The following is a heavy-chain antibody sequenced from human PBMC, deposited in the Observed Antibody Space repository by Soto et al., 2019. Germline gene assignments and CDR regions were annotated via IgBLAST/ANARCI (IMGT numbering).Heavy chain of an antibody. J-gene: IGHJ5*02. D-gene: IGHD6-19*01. CDR1: GFTFSSYS. CDR2: ISSSSSYI. V-gene: IGHV3-21*01. Sequence: EVQLVESGGGLVKPGGSLRLSCAASGFTFSSYSMNWVRQAPGKGLEWVSSISSSSSYIYYADSVKGRFTISRDNAKNSLYLQMNSLRAEDTAVYYCASLLIAVAGPNWFDPWGQGTLVTVSS. CDR3: ASLLIAVAGPNWFDP.